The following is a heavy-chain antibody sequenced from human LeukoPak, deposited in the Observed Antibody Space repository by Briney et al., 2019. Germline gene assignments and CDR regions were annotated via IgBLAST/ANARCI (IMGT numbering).Heavy chain of an antibody. Sequence: PGGSLRLSCAASGFTFSSYSMNWVRQAPGKGLEWVSYISSSSSTIYYADSVKGRFTISRDNAKNSLYQQMNSLRDEDTAVYYCARDLITMIVVDPPGGFDYWGQGTLVTVSS. D-gene: IGHD3-22*01. CDR3: ARDLITMIVVDPPGGFDY. J-gene: IGHJ4*02. CDR1: GFTFSSYS. V-gene: IGHV3-48*02. CDR2: ISSSSSTI.